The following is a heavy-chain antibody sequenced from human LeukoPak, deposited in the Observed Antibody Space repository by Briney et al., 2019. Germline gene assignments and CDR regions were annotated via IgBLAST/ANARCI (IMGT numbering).Heavy chain of an antibody. CDR2: ISSSSSYI. CDR1: GFTFSSYS. V-gene: IGHV3-21*01. Sequence: NPGGSLRLSCAASGFTFSSYSMNWVRQAPGKGLEWVSSISSSSSYIYYADSVKGRLSISRDNGKNSLYLQMYSLRAEDTAVYYCARGAPHVVVPAAIHYYGMDVWGQGTTVTVSS. CDR3: ARGAPHVVVPAAIHYYGMDV. J-gene: IGHJ6*02. D-gene: IGHD2-2*01.